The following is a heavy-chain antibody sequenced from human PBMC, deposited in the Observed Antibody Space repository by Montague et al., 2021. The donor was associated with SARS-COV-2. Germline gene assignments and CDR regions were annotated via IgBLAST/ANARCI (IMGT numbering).Heavy chain of an antibody. CDR2: ISGSGGST. D-gene: IGHD3-22*01. CDR1: GFTFSSYA. Sequence: SLRLSCAASGFTFSSYAMIWVRQAPGKGLEWVSAISGSGGSTYYXXSLKGRFTISRDNSKNTLYLQVNSLRAEDTAVYYCATGGERMTMIVVVITLADFDYWGQGTLVTVSS. J-gene: IGHJ4*02. CDR3: ATGGERMTMIVVVITLADFDY. V-gene: IGHV3-23*01.